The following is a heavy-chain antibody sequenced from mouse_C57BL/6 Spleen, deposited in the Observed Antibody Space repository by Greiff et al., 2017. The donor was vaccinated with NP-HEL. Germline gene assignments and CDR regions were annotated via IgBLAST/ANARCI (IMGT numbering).Heavy chain of an antibody. CDR2: IDPENGDT. D-gene: IGHD1-1*01. J-gene: IGHJ2*01. V-gene: IGHV14-4*01. CDR3: TTCPFITTVVSDY. CDR1: GFNIKDDY. Sequence: VQLKESGAELVRPGASVKLSCTASGFNIKDDYMHWVKQRPEQGLEWIGWIDPENGDTEYASKFQGKATITADTSSNTAYLQLSSLTSEDAAVYYCTTCPFITTVVSDYWGQGTTLTVSS.